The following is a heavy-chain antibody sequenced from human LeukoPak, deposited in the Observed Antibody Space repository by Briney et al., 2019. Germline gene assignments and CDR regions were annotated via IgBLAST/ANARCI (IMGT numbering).Heavy chain of an antibody. V-gene: IGHV1-69*05. CDR3: ASLTVRDY. J-gene: IGHJ4*02. D-gene: IGHD4-11*01. Sequence: SVKVSCKASGGTFSSYAISWLRQAPAQGLEWMGGIIPIFGTANYAQKFQGRVTITTDESTSTAYMELSSLRSEDTAVYYCASLTVRDYWGQGTLVTVSS. CDR2: IIPIFGTA. CDR1: GGTFSSYA.